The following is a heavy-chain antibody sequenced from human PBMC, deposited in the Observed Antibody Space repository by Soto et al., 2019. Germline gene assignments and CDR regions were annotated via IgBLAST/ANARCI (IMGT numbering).Heavy chain of an antibody. J-gene: IGHJ6*02. Sequence: QVQLQESGPGLVKPSQTLSRTCIVSGGSISSSGYYRSWIRQHPGKGLEWIGYISYSGNTYYNPSLKSGVIISVDTSKNRFSLKLSSVSAADTAVYYCARVNTLVRGAMPLLDVWGQGTTVTVSS. CDR3: ARVNTLVRGAMPLLDV. CDR1: GGSISSSGYY. D-gene: IGHD3-10*01. V-gene: IGHV4-31*03. CDR2: ISYSGNT.